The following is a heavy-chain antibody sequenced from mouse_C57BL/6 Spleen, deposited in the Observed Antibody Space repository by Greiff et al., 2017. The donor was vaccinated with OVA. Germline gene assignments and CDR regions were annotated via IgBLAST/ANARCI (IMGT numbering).Heavy chain of an antibody. CDR3: AREIYYYGSSYGEFDY. D-gene: IGHD1-1*01. Sequence: QVQLQQPGAELVRPGTSVKLSCKASGYTFTSYWMHWVKQRPGQGLEWIGVIDPSDSYTNYNQKFKGKATLTVDTSSSTAYMQLSSLTSEDSAVYYCAREIYYYGSSYGEFDYWGQGTTLTVSS. CDR2: IDPSDSYT. CDR1: GYTFTSYW. J-gene: IGHJ2*01. V-gene: IGHV1-59*01.